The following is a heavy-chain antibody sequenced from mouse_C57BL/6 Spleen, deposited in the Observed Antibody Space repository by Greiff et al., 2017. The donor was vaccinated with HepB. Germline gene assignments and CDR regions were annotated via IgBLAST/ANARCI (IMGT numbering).Heavy chain of an antibody. D-gene: IGHD1-1*01. V-gene: IGHV1-82*01. J-gene: IGHJ4*01. CDR3: ARSDGSSHYAMDY. CDR2: IYPGDGDT. CDR1: GYAFSSSW. Sequence: QVQLKQSGPELVKPGASVKISCKASGYAFSSSWMNWVKQRPGKGLEWIGRIYPGDGDTNYNGKFKGKATLTADKSSSTAYMQLSSLTSEDSAVYFCARSDGSSHYAMDYWGQGTSVTVSS.